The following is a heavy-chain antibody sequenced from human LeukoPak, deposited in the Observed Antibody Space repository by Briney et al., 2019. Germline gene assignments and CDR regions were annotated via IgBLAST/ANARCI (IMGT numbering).Heavy chain of an antibody. Sequence: GASVKVSCKASGYTLTSYGISWVRQAPGQGLEWMGRISAYNGNTNYAQKLQGRVTMTTDTSTSTAYMELRSLRSDDTAGYYCARLSKDAFDIWGQGTMVTVSS. CDR2: ISAYNGNT. V-gene: IGHV1-18*01. CDR1: GYTLTSYG. CDR3: ARLSKDAFDI. J-gene: IGHJ3*02.